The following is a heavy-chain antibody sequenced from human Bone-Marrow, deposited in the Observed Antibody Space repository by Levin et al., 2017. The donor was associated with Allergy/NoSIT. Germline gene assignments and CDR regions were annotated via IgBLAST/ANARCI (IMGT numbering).Heavy chain of an antibody. CDR1: GLTFDDYA. J-gene: IGHJ4*02. CDR3: TKERWSGSNSFDY. V-gene: IGHV3-9*01. D-gene: IGHD1-26*01. Sequence: RSGGSLRLSCAASGLTFDDYAMHWVRQAPGKGLEWVSGISRNSDTIGYADSVKGRFTISRDNAKNFLYLQMNSLRTEDTALYYCTKERWSGSNSFDYWGRGTLVTVSS. CDR2: ISRNSDTI.